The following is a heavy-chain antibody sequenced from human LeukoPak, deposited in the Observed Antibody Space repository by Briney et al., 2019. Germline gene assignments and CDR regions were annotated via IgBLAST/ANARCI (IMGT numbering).Heavy chain of an antibody. V-gene: IGHV4-34*01. CDR2: INHSGST. Sequence: SETLSLTCAVYGGSFSGYYWSWIRQPPGKGLEWIGEINHSGSTNYNPSLKSRVTISEDTSKNQFSLKLSSVTAADTAVYYCARGYSSSWYWWFDPWGQGTLVTVSS. CDR3: ARGYSSSWYWWFDP. D-gene: IGHD6-13*01. J-gene: IGHJ5*02. CDR1: GGSFSGYY.